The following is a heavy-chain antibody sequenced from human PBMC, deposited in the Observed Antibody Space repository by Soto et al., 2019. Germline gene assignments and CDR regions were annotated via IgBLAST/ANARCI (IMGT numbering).Heavy chain of an antibody. CDR1: GGSISSSNW. D-gene: IGHD5-12*01. J-gene: IGHJ5*02. CDR3: ARVVEMATIWQFFSWFDP. V-gene: IGHV4-4*02. Sequence: SETLSLTCAVSGGSISSSNWWSWVRQPPGKGLEWIGEIYHSGSTNYNPSLKSRVTISVDKSKNQFSLKLSSVTAADTAVYYCARVVEMATIWQFFSWFDPWGQGTLVT. CDR2: IYHSGST.